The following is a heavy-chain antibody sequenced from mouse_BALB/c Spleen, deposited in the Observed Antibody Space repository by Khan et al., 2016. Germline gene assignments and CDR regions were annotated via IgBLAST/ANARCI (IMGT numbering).Heavy chain of an antibody. CDR3: ARDDYGSSYFGY. CDR1: GYSITSDYA. V-gene: IGHV3-2*02. Sequence: VQLQQSGPGLVKPSQSLSLTCTVTGYSITSDYAWNWIRQFPGNKLEWMGYISYSGSTSYNPSLKSRISITRDTSKNQFFLQLNSVTTEDTATYYCARDDYGSSYFGYWGQGTTLTVSS. J-gene: IGHJ2*01. CDR2: ISYSGST. D-gene: IGHD1-1*01.